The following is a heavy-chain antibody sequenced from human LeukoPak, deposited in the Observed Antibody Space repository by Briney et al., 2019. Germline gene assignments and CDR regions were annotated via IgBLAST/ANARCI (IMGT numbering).Heavy chain of an antibody. CDR2: ISTYNGNT. CDR1: GYTFTKYG. J-gene: IGHJ4*02. V-gene: IGHV1-18*01. Sequence: ASVKVSCKASGYTFTKYGITWVRQAPGQGLEWMGWISTYNGNTNYAQKLQGRVTMTTDTSTSTAYMELSSLRSEDTAVYYCARDFPSAHSPSGGETTHDYWGQGTLVTVSS. CDR3: ARDFPSAHSPSGGETTHDY. D-gene: IGHD2-21*01.